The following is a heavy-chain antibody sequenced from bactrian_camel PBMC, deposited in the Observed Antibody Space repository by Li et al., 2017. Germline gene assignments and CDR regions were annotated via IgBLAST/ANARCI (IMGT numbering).Heavy chain of an antibody. J-gene: IGHJ6*01. V-gene: IGHV3S53*01. CDR1: GNRITRGS. Sequence: HVQLVESGGGSVQAGGSLRLCCSSSIGNRITRGSMAWFRQAPGKEREGVATIDRDDSTTYADSVKGRFTISQDTAKNAVYLQMNNQKPEDTAMYYCAADAYCFVRNNYGYWGQGTQVTVS. D-gene: IGHD3*01. CDR3: AADAYCFVRNNYGY. CDR2: IDRDDST.